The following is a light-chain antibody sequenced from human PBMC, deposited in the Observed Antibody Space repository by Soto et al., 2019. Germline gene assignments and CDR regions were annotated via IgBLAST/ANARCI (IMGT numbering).Light chain of an antibody. Sequence: QSVLTQPASVSGSPGQSITISCTGTSGDIGSYNRVSWYQQHPGKPPKLIIYEVTDRPSGVSNRFAGSMSGNTASLTISGLQAEDEAECYCSSFASSSTYVLGTGTTGTV. CDR2: EVT. CDR3: SSFASSSTYV. CDR1: SGDIGSYNR. J-gene: IGLJ1*01. V-gene: IGLV2-14*01.